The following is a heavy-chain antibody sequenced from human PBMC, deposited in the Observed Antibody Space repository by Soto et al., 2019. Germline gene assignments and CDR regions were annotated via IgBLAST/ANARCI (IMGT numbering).Heavy chain of an antibody. CDR1: GFTFSSYS. D-gene: IGHD6-19*01. V-gene: IGHV3-21*01. CDR3: ARVTGYSSGQVPEAFDI. Sequence: EVQLVESGGGLVKPGGSLRLSCAASGFTFSSYSMIWVRQAPGKGLEWVSCISTSSNYIFYGDSVKGRFTISRDNAKKSLYLQMNSLRAEDTAVYYCARVTGYSSGQVPEAFDIWGQGTMVTVSS. CDR2: ISTSSNYI. J-gene: IGHJ3*02.